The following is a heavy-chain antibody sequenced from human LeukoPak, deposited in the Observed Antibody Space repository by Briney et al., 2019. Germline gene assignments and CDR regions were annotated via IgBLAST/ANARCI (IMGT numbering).Heavy chain of an antibody. D-gene: IGHD3-10*01. CDR1: GGSFSGYY. CDR2: INHSGST. Sequence: SETLSLTCAVYGGSFSGYYWSWIRQPPGKGLEWIGEINHSGSTNYNPSLKSRVTMSVDTSKNQFSLKLSSVTAADTALYYCASGHSFEGASSGSGAENWFDPWGQGTLVTVSS. CDR3: ASGHSFEGASSGSGAENWFDP. J-gene: IGHJ5*02. V-gene: IGHV4-34*01.